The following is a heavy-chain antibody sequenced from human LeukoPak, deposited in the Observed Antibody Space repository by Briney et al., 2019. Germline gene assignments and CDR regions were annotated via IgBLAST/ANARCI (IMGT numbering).Heavy chain of an antibody. CDR3: ARVEEYYYYYGMDV. Sequence: GASVKVSCKAFGGTFSSYAISWVRQAPGQGLEWMGGIIPIFGTANYAQKFQGRVTITADESTSTAYMELSSLRSEDTAVYYCARVEEYYYYYGMDVWGQGTTVTVSS. CDR2: IIPIFGTA. CDR1: GGTFSSYA. D-gene: IGHD1-1*01. J-gene: IGHJ6*02. V-gene: IGHV1-69*13.